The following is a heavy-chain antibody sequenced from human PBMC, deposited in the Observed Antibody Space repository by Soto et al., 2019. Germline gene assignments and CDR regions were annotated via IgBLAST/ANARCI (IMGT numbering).Heavy chain of an antibody. CDR1: GYTFTSYA. Sequence: ASVKVSCKASGYTFTSYAMHWVRQAPGQRLEWMGWINAGNGNTKYSQKFQGRVTITRDTSASTAYMELSSLRSEDTAVYYCARSAPTVTTLSAFDIWGQGTMVTVSS. J-gene: IGHJ3*02. CDR3: ARSAPTVTTLSAFDI. CDR2: INAGNGNT. V-gene: IGHV1-3*01. D-gene: IGHD4-4*01.